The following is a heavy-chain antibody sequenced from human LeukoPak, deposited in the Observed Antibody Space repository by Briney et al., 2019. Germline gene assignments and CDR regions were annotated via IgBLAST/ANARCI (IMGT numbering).Heavy chain of an antibody. V-gene: IGHV3-23*01. D-gene: IGHD2-15*01. Sequence: GGSLRLSCAASGFTFSSYAMSWVRQAPGKGLEWVSAISGSGGSTYYADSVKGRFTISRDNSKNTVYLQMNSLRAEDTAVYYCARDLGDIVVVAGFDYWGQGTLVTVSS. CDR2: ISGSGGST. J-gene: IGHJ4*02. CDR3: ARDLGDIVVVAGFDY. CDR1: GFTFSSYA.